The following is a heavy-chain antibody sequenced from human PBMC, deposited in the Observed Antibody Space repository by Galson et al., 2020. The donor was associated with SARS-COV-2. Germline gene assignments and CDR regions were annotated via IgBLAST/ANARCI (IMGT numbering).Heavy chain of an antibody. CDR2: ISYDGSNK. CDR3: AKDLAYYDILTGYFTPREYYYYYGMDV. CDR1: GFTFSSYG. D-gene: IGHD3-9*01. J-gene: IGHJ6*02. Sequence: GGSLRLSCAASGFTFSSYGMHWVRQAPGKGLEWVAVISYDGSNKYYADSVKGRFTISRDNSKNTLYLQMNSLRAEDTAVYYCAKDLAYYDILTGYFTPREYYYYYGMDVWGQGTTVTVSS. V-gene: IGHV3-30*18.